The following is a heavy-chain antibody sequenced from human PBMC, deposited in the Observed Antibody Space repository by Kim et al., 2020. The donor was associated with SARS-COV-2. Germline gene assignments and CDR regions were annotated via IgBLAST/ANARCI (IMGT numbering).Heavy chain of an antibody. CDR3: AKSASSWSEFDS. CDR1: GFTFDDYA. CDR2: IGWNSDSI. D-gene: IGHD6-13*01. V-gene: IGHV3-9*01. Sequence: GGSLRLSCAASGFTFDDYAMHWVRQAPGKGLEWVSGIGWNSDSIGYADSVKGRFTISRDNAKNSLYLQMNSLRAEDTALYYCAKSASSWSEFDSCGQGTLVTVSS. J-gene: IGHJ4*02.